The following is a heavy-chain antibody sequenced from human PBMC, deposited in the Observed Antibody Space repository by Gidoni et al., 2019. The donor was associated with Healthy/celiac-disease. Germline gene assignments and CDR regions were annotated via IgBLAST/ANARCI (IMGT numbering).Heavy chain of an antibody. V-gene: IGHV3-23*01. CDR1: GFTFSSYA. J-gene: IGHJ3*02. D-gene: IGHD6-19*01. CDR2: ISGSGGTT. CDR3: AKDGDSSGWTFDI. Sequence: VQLLESGGGLVQPGGSLRLSCAVSGFTFSSYAMSWVRQAPGKGLEWVSAISGSGGTTYYADSVKGRFTISRDNSKNTLYLQMNSLRAEDTAVYYCAKDGDSSGWTFDIWGQGTMVTVSS.